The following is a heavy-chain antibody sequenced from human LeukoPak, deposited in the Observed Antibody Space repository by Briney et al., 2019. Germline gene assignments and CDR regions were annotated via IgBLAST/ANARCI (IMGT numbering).Heavy chain of an antibody. CDR2: ISAGNGNT. CDR1: GYTFTNYT. CDR3: ARDSGSGNNDY. Sequence: ASVKVSCKASGYTFTNYTLNWVRQAPGQGLEWMGWISAGNGNTKYSQNFQGRVTFISNTSATTAFMELSSLRSEDAAVYYCARDSGSGNNDYWGQGTLVTVSS. J-gene: IGHJ4*02. D-gene: IGHD1-26*01. V-gene: IGHV1-3*01.